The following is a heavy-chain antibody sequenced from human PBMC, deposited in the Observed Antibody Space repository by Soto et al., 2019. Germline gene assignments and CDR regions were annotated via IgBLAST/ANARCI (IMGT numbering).Heavy chain of an antibody. J-gene: IGHJ4*02. Sequence: SETLSLTCTVSGGSISSYYWSWIRQSPGKGLEWIGYIYYSGSTNYNPSLKSRVTISVGTSKNQFSLKLSSVTAADTAVYYCAKRLEGPSGYYSEDYWGQGTLVTVSS. D-gene: IGHD3-9*01. V-gene: IGHV4-59*08. CDR1: GGSISSYY. CDR3: AKRLEGPSGYYSEDY. CDR2: IYYSGST.